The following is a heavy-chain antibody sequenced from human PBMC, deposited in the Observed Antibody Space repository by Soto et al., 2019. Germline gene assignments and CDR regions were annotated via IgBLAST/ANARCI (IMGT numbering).Heavy chain of an antibody. D-gene: IGHD1-26*01. Sequence: QVQLVQSGAEVKKPGASVMVSCKASGYIFTSYGISWVRQAPGQGLEWMGWITAYNGNTNYAQKLQGRVTMSPDTSPNTAYMELKSLRSDDTAVYYCARGGVGGSSGWFDPWGQGTLVPVSS. V-gene: IGHV1-18*01. CDR2: ITAYNGNT. J-gene: IGHJ5*02. CDR1: GYIFTSYG. CDR3: ARGGVGGSSGWFDP.